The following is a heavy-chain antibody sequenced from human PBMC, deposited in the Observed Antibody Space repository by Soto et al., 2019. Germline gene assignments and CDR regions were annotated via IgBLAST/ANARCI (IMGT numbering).Heavy chain of an antibody. CDR3: ARGFWRFNY. J-gene: IGHJ4*02. CDR1: GFTFNDFE. V-gene: IGHV3-48*03. Sequence: EVQLLESGGGLVQPGGSLRLSCGVSGFTFNDFEMNWVRQAPGKGLEWLAYIDGSGTTKKYADSVRGRFTISRDNPNNSLFLQMSSLSAADTAIYYCARGFWRFNYWGQGTLVSVSS. CDR2: IDGSGTTK.